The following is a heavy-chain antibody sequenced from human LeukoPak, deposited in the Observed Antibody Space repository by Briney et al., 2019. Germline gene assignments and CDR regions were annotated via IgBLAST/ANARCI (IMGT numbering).Heavy chain of an antibody. V-gene: IGHV5-51*01. J-gene: IGHJ6*03. CDR1: GYSFTSYW. CDR3: ARQQQLTSYYYYMDV. Sequence: GESLKISCKGSGYSFTSYWIGWVRQMPGKGLEWMGIIYPGDSDTRYSPSFQGQVTISADKSISTAYLQWSSLKASDTAMYYCARQQQLTSYYYYMDVWGKGTTVTVSS. CDR2: IYPGDSDT. D-gene: IGHD6-13*01.